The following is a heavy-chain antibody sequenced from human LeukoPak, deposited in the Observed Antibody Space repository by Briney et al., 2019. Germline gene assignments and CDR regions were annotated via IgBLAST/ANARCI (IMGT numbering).Heavy chain of an antibody. V-gene: IGHV3-53*01. CDR3: ARWCSMGTVLRFLEWHAFDI. J-gene: IGHJ3*02. D-gene: IGHD3-3*01. CDR2: IYSDGRT. Sequence: GGSLRLSCAASGFTVSANYMSWVRQAPGKGLEWVSVIYSDGRTYYADSVKGRFTISRDNAKNSLYLQMNSLRAEDTAVYYCARWCSMGTVLRFLEWHAFDIWGQGTKVTVSS. CDR1: GFTVSANY.